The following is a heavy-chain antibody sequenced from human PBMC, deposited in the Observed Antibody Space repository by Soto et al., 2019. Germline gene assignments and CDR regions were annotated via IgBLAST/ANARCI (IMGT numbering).Heavy chain of an antibody. V-gene: IGHV2-5*02. J-gene: IGHJ6*02. D-gene: IGHD4-17*01. CDR1: GFSLSTSGVG. Sequence: QITLKESGPTLVKPTQTLTLTCTFSGFSLSTSGVGVGWIRQPPGKALEWLALIYWDDDKRYSPSLKSRLTITKDTSKNQVVLTMTNMDPVDTATYYCAHRAGDSTQNYYYYYGMDVWGQGTTVTVSS. CDR2: IYWDDDK. CDR3: AHRAGDSTQNYYYYYGMDV.